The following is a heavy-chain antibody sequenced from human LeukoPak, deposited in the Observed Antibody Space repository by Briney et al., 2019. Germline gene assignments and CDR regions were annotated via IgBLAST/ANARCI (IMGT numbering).Heavy chain of an antibody. D-gene: IGHD3-10*01. V-gene: IGHV3-33*01. CDR1: GFTFSNYG. J-gene: IGHJ4*02. CDR2: IWYDGSNK. CDR3: AGSYYNVFDY. Sequence: GGSLRLSCAPSGFTFSNYGMHWVGQAPGKGLEWVALIWYDGSNKYYADSVKGRFTISRDNSKNTLYLQMNSLRAEDTAVYYCAGSYYNVFDYWGQGTLVTVSS.